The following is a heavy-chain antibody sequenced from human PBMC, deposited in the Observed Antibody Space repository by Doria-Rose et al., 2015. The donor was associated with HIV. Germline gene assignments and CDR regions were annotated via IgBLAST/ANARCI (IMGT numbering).Heavy chain of an antibody. CDR2: IDHSGST. D-gene: IGHD6-13*01. CDR1: GGSFSGYY. Sequence: KPSETLSLTCAVYGGSFSGYYWSWIRQPPGKGLEWIGEIDHSGSTKNNPSLKSRVTISVDTSKKQVSLKMNSVTAADTAVYYCARGTWGQLALFDYWGPGTLVTVPS. CDR3: ARGTWGQLALFDY. V-gene: IGHV4-34*01. J-gene: IGHJ4*02.